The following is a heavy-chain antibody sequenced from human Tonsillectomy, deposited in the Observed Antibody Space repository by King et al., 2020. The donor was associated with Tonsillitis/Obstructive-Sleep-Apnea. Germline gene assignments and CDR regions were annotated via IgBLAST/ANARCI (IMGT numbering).Heavy chain of an antibody. J-gene: IGHJ5*02. CDR3: ARESGLWFRGTPFDT. CDR1: GFTFSSYA. CDR2: ISYDGINK. Sequence: VQLVESGGGVVQPGRSLRLSCAASGFTFSSYAMHWVRQAPGKGLEWVAVISYDGINKYYADSVKGRFTISRDNSKNTLYLQMNSLRAEDTAVYYCARESGLWFRGTPFDTWGQGTLVTVSP. V-gene: IGHV3-30*01. D-gene: IGHD3-10*01.